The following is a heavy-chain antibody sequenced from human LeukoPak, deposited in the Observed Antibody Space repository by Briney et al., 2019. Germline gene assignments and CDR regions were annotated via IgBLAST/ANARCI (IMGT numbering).Heavy chain of an antibody. CDR2: TNSDGINT. Sequence: GGSLRLYCAASGSTFSNYWMHWVRQAPGKGLVWVSRTNSDGINTSYADSVKGRFTISRDNAKNTLNLQMNSLRAEDTAVYYCARDLGQYYDTSDNWFDPWGQGTLVTVSS. D-gene: IGHD3-22*01. J-gene: IGHJ5*02. CDR3: ARDLGQYYDTSDNWFDP. V-gene: IGHV3-74*01. CDR1: GSTFSNYW.